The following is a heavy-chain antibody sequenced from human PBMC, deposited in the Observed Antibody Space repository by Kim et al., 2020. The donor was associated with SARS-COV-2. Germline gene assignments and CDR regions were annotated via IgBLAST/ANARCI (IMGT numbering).Heavy chain of an antibody. CDR2: IYYSGST. D-gene: IGHD5-18*01. V-gene: IGHV4-59*01. J-gene: IGHJ6*02. CDR1: GGSISSYY. Sequence: SETLSLTCTVSGGSISSYYWSWIRQPPGKGLEWIGYIYYSGSTNYNPSLKSRVTISVDTSKNQFSLKLSSVTAADTAVYYCARASQGLRGYSSPYYYYYGMDVWGQGTTVTVSS. CDR3: ARASQGLRGYSSPYYYYYGMDV.